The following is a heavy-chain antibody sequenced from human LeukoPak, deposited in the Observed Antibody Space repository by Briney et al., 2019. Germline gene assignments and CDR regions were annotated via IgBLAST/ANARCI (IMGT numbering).Heavy chain of an antibody. Sequence: SETLSLTCTVSGGSVSGHYWSWIRQPPGKGLEWIGYVYYSGFANYNPSLKSRVTISVDTSKNQFFLKLTSVTAADTAVYYCARRHSPSQYVGFLFDYWGQGTLVTVSS. V-gene: IGHV4-59*08. D-gene: IGHD1-26*01. J-gene: IGHJ4*02. CDR1: GGSVSGHY. CDR2: VYYSGFA. CDR3: ARRHSPSQYVGFLFDY.